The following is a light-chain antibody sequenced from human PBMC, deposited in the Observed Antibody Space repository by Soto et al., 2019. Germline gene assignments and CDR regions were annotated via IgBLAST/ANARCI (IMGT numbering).Light chain of an antibody. Sequence: QSALTQPPSASGSPGQSVTISCTGTSSDVGGYNYVSWYQQYPGRAPKLMIYEVTKRPSGVPDRFSGCKSGNTASLTVSGLQAEDEADYYCSSYAASNNFYFVFGGGIKVTVL. CDR1: SSDVGGYNY. V-gene: IGLV2-8*01. J-gene: IGLJ3*02. CDR2: EVT. CDR3: SSYAASNNFYFV.